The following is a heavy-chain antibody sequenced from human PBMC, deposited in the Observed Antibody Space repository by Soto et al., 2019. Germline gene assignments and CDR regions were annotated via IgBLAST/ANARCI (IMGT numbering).Heavy chain of an antibody. D-gene: IGHD6-19*01. Sequence: GGSLRLSCAASGFTFSSYGMHWVRQAPGKGLEWVAVISYDGSNKYYADSVKGRFTISRDNSKNTLYLQMNSLRAEDTAVYYCAKDRSILLAVAGSDLIDYWGQGTLVTVSS. J-gene: IGHJ4*02. CDR2: ISYDGSNK. V-gene: IGHV3-30*18. CDR3: AKDRSILLAVAGSDLIDY. CDR1: GFTFSSYG.